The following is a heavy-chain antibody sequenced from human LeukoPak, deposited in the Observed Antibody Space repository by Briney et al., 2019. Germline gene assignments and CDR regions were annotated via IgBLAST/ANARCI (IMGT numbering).Heavy chain of an antibody. CDR3: ATENSSGYYYDAFDI. CDR1: GGTFSSYA. J-gene: IGHJ3*02. D-gene: IGHD3-22*01. CDR2: ITPIFGTA. V-gene: IGHV1-69*05. Sequence: ASVKVSCKASGGTFSSYAISWVRQAPGQGLEWMGGITPIFGTANYAQKFQGRVTITMDESTSTAYMELSSLRSEDTAVYYCATENSSGYYYDAFDIWGQGTMVTVSS.